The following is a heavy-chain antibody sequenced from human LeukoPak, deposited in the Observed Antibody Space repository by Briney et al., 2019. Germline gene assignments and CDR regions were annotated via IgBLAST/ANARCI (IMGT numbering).Heavy chain of an antibody. Sequence: ASVKVSCKASGYTFTSYGISWVRQAPGQGLEWMGWINPNSGGTNYAQKFQGRVTTSRDTSISTAYMELSRLRSDDTAVYYCAITLTVVVGFDYWGQGTLVTVSS. D-gene: IGHD3-22*01. CDR2: INPNSGGT. CDR1: GYTFTSYG. CDR3: AITLTVVVGFDY. J-gene: IGHJ4*02. V-gene: IGHV1-2*02.